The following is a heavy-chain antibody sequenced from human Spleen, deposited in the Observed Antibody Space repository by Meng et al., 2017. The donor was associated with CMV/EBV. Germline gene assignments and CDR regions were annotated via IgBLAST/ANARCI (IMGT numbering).Heavy chain of an antibody. Sequence: CAVSGGSISSSNWWSWVRQPPGKGLEWVGEIYHSGNTNYNPSLRSRVTIALDKSKNQFSLNLSSVTAADTAVYYCARIGSSGWFDYWGQGTLVTVSS. V-gene: IGHV4-4*02. CDR3: ARIGSSGWFDY. J-gene: IGHJ4*02. D-gene: IGHD6-19*01. CDR1: GGSISSSNW. CDR2: IYHSGNT.